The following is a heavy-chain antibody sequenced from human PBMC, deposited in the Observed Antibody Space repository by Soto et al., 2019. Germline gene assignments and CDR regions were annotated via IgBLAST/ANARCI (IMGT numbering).Heavy chain of an antibody. CDR2: IYYSGST. D-gene: IGHD3-3*01. CDR3: AREGRRFLEWLPSGYYGMDV. V-gene: IGHV4-30-4*01. CDR1: GGSISSGDYY. J-gene: IGHJ6*02. Sequence: SETLCLTCTVSGGSISSGDYYGSWIRQPPGKGLEWIGYIYYSGSTYYNPSLKSRVTISVDTSKNQFSLKLSSVTAADTAVYYCAREGRRFLEWLPSGYYGMDVWGQGTTVT.